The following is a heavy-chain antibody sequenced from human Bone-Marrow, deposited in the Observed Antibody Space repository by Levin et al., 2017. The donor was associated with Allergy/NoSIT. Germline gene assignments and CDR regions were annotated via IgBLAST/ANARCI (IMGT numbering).Heavy chain of an antibody. CDR2: IYHSGST. CDR1: GYSISSGYY. D-gene: IGHD1-1*01. V-gene: IGHV4-38-2*01. CDR3: ARTWYNWNHWVLFYY. J-gene: IGHJ4*02. Sequence: SETLSLTCAVSGYSISSGYYWGWIRQPPGKGLEWIGSIYHSGSTYYNPSLKSRVTISVDTSKNQFSLKLSSVTAADTAVYYCARTWYNWNHWVLFYYWGQGTLVTVSS.